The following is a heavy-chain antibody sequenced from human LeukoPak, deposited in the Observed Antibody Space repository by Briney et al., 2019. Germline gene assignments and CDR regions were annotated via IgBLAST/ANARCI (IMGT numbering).Heavy chain of an antibody. CDR2: ISHDGSGK. CDR3: AQAQPPSSIVAAYPDY. D-gene: IGHD6-13*01. V-gene: IGHV3-30*18. J-gene: IGHJ4*02. CDR1: GFTFSSCG. Sequence: GGSLRLSCAASGFTFSSCGMHWVRQAPGKGLEWLAGISHDGSGKYHADSVKGRVTISRDNSKNTLSLQMNGLRPEDTAVYYCAQAQPPSSIVAAYPDYWGQGTLVTVSS.